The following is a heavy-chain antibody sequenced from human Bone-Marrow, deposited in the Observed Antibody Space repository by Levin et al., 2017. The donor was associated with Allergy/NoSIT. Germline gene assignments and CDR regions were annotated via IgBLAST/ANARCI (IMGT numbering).Heavy chain of an antibody. CDR2: INPNSGGT. Sequence: GESLKISCKASGYTFTGYYMHWVRQAPGQGLEWMGWINPNSGGTNYAQKFQGWVTMTRDTSISTAYMELSRLRSDDTAVYYCARYYYDSSGLDYWGQGTLVTVSS. J-gene: IGHJ4*02. CDR1: GYTFTGYY. V-gene: IGHV1-2*04. D-gene: IGHD3-22*01. CDR3: ARYYYDSSGLDY.